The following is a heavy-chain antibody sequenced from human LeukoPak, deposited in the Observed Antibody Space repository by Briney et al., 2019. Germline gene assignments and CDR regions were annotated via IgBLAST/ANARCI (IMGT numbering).Heavy chain of an antibody. D-gene: IGHD5-24*01. Sequence: ASVKVSCKASRGTFSSYAISWVRQAPGQGLEWMGGIIPILGIANYAQKFQGRVTITADKSTSTAYMELSSLRSEDTAVYYCARGDQSYRDGYNYPFDYWGQGTLVTVSS. V-gene: IGHV1-69*10. CDR3: ARGDQSYRDGYNYPFDY. CDR2: IIPILGIA. CDR1: RGTFSSYA. J-gene: IGHJ4*02.